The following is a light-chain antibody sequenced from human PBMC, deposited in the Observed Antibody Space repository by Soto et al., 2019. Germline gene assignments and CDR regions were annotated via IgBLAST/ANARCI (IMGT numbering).Light chain of an antibody. CDR1: SSDVGRYSY. J-gene: IGLJ1*01. CDR3: CSYAGTYTGV. V-gene: IGLV2-11*01. CDR2: DVS. Sequence: QSVLTQPRSVSGSPGQSVSISCTGTSSDVGRYSYVSWYQQHPGKAPKLMIYDVSERPSGVPDRFSGSKSGNTASLTLSGLQAEDEADYYCCSYAGTYTGVFGTGTKVTVL.